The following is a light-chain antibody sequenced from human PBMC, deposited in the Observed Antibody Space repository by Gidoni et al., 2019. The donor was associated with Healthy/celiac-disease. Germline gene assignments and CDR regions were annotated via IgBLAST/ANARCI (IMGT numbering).Light chain of an antibody. CDR3: QQRYSTWT. V-gene: IGKV1-39*01. CDR1: QSISSY. J-gene: IGKJ1*01. Sequence: RVTIPCRASQSISSYLHWYPQKPGKAPKLLIYAASSLQSGVPSMFSASGSGTDFPLTISSLQPEYFATYYCQQRYSTWTFGQGTKVEIK. CDR2: AAS.